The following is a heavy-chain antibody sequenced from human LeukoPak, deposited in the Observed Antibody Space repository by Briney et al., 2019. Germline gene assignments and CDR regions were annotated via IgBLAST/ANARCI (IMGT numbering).Heavy chain of an antibody. CDR1: GFTFSSYG. J-gene: IGHJ4*02. Sequence: GGSLRLSCAASGFTFSSYGMHWVRQAPGKGLEWVAFIRYDGSNKYYADSVKGRFTISRDNSKNTLYLQMNSLRAEDAAVYYCAKAPVTSCRGAFCYPFDSWGQGTLVTVSS. CDR2: IRYDGSNK. V-gene: IGHV3-30*02. CDR3: AKAPVTSCRGAFCYPFDS. D-gene: IGHD2-15*01.